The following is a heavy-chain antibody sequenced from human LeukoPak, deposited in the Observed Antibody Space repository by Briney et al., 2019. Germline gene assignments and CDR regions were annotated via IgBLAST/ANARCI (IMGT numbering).Heavy chain of an antibody. J-gene: IGHJ5*02. CDR1: GFTFSSYS. CDR2: ISSSSSTI. D-gene: IGHD3-9*01. CDR3: ARALRYFDWLSTPPESNWFDP. V-gene: IGHV3-48*01. Sequence: GGSLRLSCAASGFTFSSYSMNWVRQAPGRGLEWVLYISSSSSTIYYADSVKGRFTISRDNAKNSLYLQMNSLRAEDTAVYYCARALRYFDWLSTPPESNWFDPWGQGTLVTVSS.